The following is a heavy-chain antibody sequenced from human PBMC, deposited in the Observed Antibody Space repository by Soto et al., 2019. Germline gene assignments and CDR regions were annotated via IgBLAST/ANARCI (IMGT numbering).Heavy chain of an antibody. CDR1: GFSLSSARMS. J-gene: IGHJ4*02. V-gene: IGHV2-26*01. CDR3: TRIRGWGWLGPNDY. Sequence: QVTLKESGPVLVKPTETLTLTCTVSGFSLSSARMSVSWIRQPPGKALEWLAHIFSSDAKSYSASLKSRLTISKDTSKSQVVLTMTNMIPVDTATYYCTRIRGWGWLGPNDYWGQGTLVTVSS. CDR2: IFSSDAK. D-gene: IGHD3-10*01.